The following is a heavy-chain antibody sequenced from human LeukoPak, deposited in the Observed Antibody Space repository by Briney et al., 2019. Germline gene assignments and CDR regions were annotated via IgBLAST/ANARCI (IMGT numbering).Heavy chain of an antibody. Sequence: PGGSLRLSCAASGFTFDDYAMHWVRQAPGKGLEWVSGISWNSGSIGYADSVKGRFTISRDNAKNSLYLQMNSLRAEDTALYYCARINYDSSGDWREDAFDVWGEGTMVTVSS. CDR2: ISWNSGSI. CDR3: ARINYDSSGDWREDAFDV. D-gene: IGHD3-22*01. CDR1: GFTFDDYA. J-gene: IGHJ3*01. V-gene: IGHV3-9*01.